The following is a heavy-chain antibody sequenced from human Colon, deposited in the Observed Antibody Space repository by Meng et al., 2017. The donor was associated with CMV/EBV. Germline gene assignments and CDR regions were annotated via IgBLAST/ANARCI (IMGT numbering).Heavy chain of an antibody. Sequence: GESLKISCAASGFSFSDYWMTWVRQAPGKGLGWVSYISSSGSIIYYSDSVKGRFTISRDNAQNSLYLHMNSLRAEDTAVYYCARSQLELGWFDPWGQGTLVTVSS. CDR3: ARSQLELGWFDP. J-gene: IGHJ5*02. CDR1: GFSFSDYW. V-gene: IGHV3-11*04. D-gene: IGHD1-1*01. CDR2: ISSSGSII.